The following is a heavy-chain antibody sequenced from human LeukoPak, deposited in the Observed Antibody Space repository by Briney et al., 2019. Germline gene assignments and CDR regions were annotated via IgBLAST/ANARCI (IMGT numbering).Heavy chain of an antibody. D-gene: IGHD6-19*01. Sequence: GASVKVSCKASGGTFSSYAISWVRQAPGQGLEWMGGIIPIFGTANYAQKSQGRVTITADESTSTAYMELSSLRSEDTAVYYCARGDSSGWLFDYWGQGTLVTVSS. V-gene: IGHV1-69*13. J-gene: IGHJ4*02. CDR1: GGTFSSYA. CDR2: IIPIFGTA. CDR3: ARGDSSGWLFDY.